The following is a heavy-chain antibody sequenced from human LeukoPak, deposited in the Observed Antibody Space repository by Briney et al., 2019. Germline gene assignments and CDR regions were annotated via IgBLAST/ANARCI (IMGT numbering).Heavy chain of an antibody. CDR2: IRSKANSYAT. CDR3: TSKVGDYGDLDFDY. D-gene: IGHD4-17*01. J-gene: IGHJ4*02. Sequence: GGSLRLSCAASGFTFSGSAMHWVRQAPGKGLEWAGRIRSKANSYATAYAASVKGRFTISRDDSKNTAYLQMNSLKTEDTAVYYCTSKVGDYGDLDFDYWGQGTLVTVSS. CDR1: GFTFSGSA. V-gene: IGHV3-73*01.